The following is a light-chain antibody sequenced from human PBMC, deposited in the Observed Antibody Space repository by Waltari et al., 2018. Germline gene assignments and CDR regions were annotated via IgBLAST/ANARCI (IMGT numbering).Light chain of an antibody. CDR2: STN. J-gene: IGLJ3*02. CDR3: LLHYDDAQSWV. CDR1: TGTVTADFY. Sequence: QTVVTQEPSLTVSPGGTATPPCVSNTGTVTADFYANWLQQKPGQTPRTLIHSTNKKHSWTPARFSGSLLGGKAALTLSSVQPEDEADYYCLLHYDDAQSWVFGGGTKLTVL. V-gene: IGLV7-43*01.